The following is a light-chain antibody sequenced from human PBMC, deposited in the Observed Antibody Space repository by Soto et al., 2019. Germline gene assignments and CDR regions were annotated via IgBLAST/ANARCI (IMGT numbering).Light chain of an antibody. Sequence: EIVLTQSPGPLSLSPGEGATLSCRASQTVSSTYLAWYQQKPGRAPSLLIHGASTRAAGIPDRFSASGSVTHFTLTINRLEPEDFAVYFCQQFGTSPYTVGQGTTVEIK. CDR1: QTVSSTY. J-gene: IGKJ2*01. CDR3: QQFGTSPYT. CDR2: GAS. V-gene: IGKV3-20*01.